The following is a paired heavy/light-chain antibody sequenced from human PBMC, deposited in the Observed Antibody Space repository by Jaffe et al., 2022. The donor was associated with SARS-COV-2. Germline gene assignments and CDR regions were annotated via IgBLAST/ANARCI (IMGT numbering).Heavy chain of an antibody. D-gene: IGHD6-25*01. CDR3: TRASVSGYYGIPDY. V-gene: IGHV3-49*05. CDR2: IRTKAYGGTS. Sequence: EVQVVESGGGLVNPGRSLRLTCTTSGFTFGDYALNWFRQAPGKGLEWVGFIRTKAYGGTSEYAASVNGRFTISRDDSEGIADLQMNSLKIEDTAVYFCTRASVSGYYGIPDYWGQGTRVTVSS. J-gene: IGHJ4*02. CDR1: GFTFGDYA.
Light chain of an antibody. CDR3: QQYASPPLT. V-gene: IGKV3-20*01. J-gene: IGKJ4*01. CDR1: QRVNSNC. Sequence: EIVLTQSPGTLSLSPGERATLSCRASQRVNSNCLLWYQQKPGQPPRLLIYGAASRATGVPDRFSGSVSGTDFTLTISRLQPEDFAVYYCQQYASPPLTLGGGTKVEIK. CDR2: GAA.